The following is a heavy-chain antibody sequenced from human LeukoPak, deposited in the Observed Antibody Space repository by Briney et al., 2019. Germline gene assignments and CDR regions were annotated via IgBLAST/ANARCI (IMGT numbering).Heavy chain of an antibody. V-gene: IGHV3-23*01. J-gene: IGHJ4*02. CDR2: ISGSGGST. D-gene: IGHD6-13*01. CDR1: GFTFSSYA. CDR3: VKDSPGYSSSWPRIFDY. Sequence: GGSLRLSCAASGFTFSSYAMSWVRQAPGKGLEWVSAISGSGGSTYYADSVKGRFTISRDNSKNTLYLQMNSLRAEDTAVYYCVKDSPGYSSSWPRIFDYWGQGTLVTVSS.